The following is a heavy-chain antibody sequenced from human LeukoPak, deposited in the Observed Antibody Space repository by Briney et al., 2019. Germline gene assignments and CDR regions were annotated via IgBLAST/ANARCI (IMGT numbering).Heavy chain of an antibody. D-gene: IGHD5-24*01. CDR1: GFTFSSYA. J-gene: IGHJ1*01. Sequence: GGSLRLSCAASGFTFSSYAMHWVRQAPGKGLEWVAVISYDGSNKYYADSVKDRFTISRDNSKNTLYLQMNSLRAEDTAVYYCARGTDRESAPANDHFRFWGQGSLVTVSS. CDR3: ARGTDRESAPANDHFRF. V-gene: IGHV3-30*04. CDR2: ISYDGSNK.